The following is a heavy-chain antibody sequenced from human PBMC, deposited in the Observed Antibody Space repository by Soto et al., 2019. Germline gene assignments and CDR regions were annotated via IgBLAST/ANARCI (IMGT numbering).Heavy chain of an antibody. CDR1: GGTFSSYA. J-gene: IGHJ4*02. CDR3: ARAEGSLSYYYDSSGYYYANY. D-gene: IGHD3-22*01. CDR2: IIPIFGTA. Sequence: QVQLVQSGAEVKKPGSSVKVSCKASGGTFSSYAISWVRQAPGQGLEWMGGIIPIFGTANYAQKFQGRVTITADESTSTAYMELSSLRSEDTAVYYCARAEGSLSYYYDSSGYYYANYWGQGTLVTVSS. V-gene: IGHV1-69*12.